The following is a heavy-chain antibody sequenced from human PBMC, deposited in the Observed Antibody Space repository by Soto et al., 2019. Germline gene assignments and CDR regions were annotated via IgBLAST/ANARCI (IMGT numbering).Heavy chain of an antibody. Sequence: SVKVSCKASGGTFSSYAISWVRQAPGQGLEWMGGIIPIFGTANYAQKFQGRVTITADKSTSTAYMELSSLRSEDTAVYYCARDLSTGVAVGYYYGMDVWGQGTTVTVSS. J-gene: IGHJ6*02. V-gene: IGHV1-69*06. D-gene: IGHD6-19*01. CDR1: GGTFSSYA. CDR2: IIPIFGTA. CDR3: ARDLSTGVAVGYYYGMDV.